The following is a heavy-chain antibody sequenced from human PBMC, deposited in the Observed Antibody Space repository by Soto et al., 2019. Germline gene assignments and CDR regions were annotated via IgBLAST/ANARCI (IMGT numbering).Heavy chain of an antibody. CDR1: GYTFTSYG. V-gene: IGHV1-18*01. CDR3: ARELTYYYDSSGYDFDY. Sequence: ASVKVSCKASGYTFTSYGISWVRQAPGQGLEWMGWISAYNGNTNYAQKLQGRVTMTTDTSTSTAYMELRSLRSDDTAAYYCARELTYYYDSSGYDFDYWGQGTLVTVSS. D-gene: IGHD3-22*01. J-gene: IGHJ4*02. CDR2: ISAYNGNT.